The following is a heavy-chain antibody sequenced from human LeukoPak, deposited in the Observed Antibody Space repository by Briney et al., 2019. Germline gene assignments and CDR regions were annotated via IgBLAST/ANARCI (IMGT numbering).Heavy chain of an antibody. Sequence: GSSVKVSCKASGGTFSSYAISWVRQAPGQGLEWMGWISAYNGNTNYAQKLQGRVTMTTDTSTSTAYMELRSLRSDDTAVYYCARAERVRGYYYYMDVWGKGTTVTISS. V-gene: IGHV1-18*01. CDR1: GGTFSSYA. J-gene: IGHJ6*03. CDR2: ISAYNGNT. CDR3: ARAERVRGYYYYMDV. D-gene: IGHD3-10*01.